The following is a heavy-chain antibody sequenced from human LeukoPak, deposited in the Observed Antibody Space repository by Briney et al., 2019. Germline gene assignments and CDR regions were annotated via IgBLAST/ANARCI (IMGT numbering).Heavy chain of an antibody. Sequence: GGSLRLSCAASGFTFSSYGLHWVRQAPGKGLEWVTFIRYDGTDKYYADSVKGRFIISRDDSKNTLYLQMNSLRPEDTAVYYCAKGVYYCSSSTCPQYYYYMDVWGKGTTVTVSS. CDR3: AKGVYYCSSSTCPQYYYYMDV. J-gene: IGHJ6*03. D-gene: IGHD2-2*01. V-gene: IGHV3-30*02. CDR2: IRYDGTDK. CDR1: GFTFSSYG.